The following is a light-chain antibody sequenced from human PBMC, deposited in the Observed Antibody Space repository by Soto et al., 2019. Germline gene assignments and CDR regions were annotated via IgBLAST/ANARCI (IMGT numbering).Light chain of an antibody. CDR3: SSYAGSNPYV. J-gene: IGLJ1*01. V-gene: IGLV2-8*01. CDR2: EVN. Sequence: QSVLTQPPSASGSPGQSVTISCTGTSSDIGVYNYVSWYQQHPGKAPKPIIYEVNKRPPRVPARNSGSKSVNTPPLTISRLQAEDEAGHHCSSYAGSNPYVFGTGTKVTVL. CDR1: SSDIGVYNY.